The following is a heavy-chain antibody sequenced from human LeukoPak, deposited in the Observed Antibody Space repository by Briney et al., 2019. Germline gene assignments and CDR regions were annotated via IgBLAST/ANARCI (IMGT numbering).Heavy chain of an antibody. CDR2: INNDGSVA. Sequence: PGGSLRLSCVASGFSFSNFWMYWVRQVPGKGLVWVSRINNDGSVASYADSVEGRFTISRDNAKNTLYLQMNSLRAEDTAVYYCARDRETYTSGWFVDYWGQGTPVTVSS. CDR3: ARDRETYTSGWFVDY. J-gene: IGHJ4*02. CDR1: GFSFSNFW. V-gene: IGHV3-74*01. D-gene: IGHD6-19*01.